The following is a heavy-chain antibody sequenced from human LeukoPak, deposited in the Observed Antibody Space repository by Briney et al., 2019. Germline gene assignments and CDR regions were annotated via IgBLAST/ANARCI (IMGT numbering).Heavy chain of an antibody. Sequence: SETLSLTCTVSGGSISSYYWSWIRQPAGKGLEWIGRIYTSGSTNYNPSLKSRVTMSVDTSKNQFSLKLSSVTAADTAVYYCASSYDFWSGYYLDYWGQGTLVTVSS. D-gene: IGHD3-3*01. CDR2: IYTSGST. J-gene: IGHJ4*02. CDR3: ASSYDFWSGYYLDY. CDR1: GGSISSYY. V-gene: IGHV4-4*07.